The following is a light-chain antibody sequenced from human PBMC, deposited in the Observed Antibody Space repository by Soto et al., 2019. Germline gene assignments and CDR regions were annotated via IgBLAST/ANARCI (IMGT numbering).Light chain of an antibody. CDR1: QSVNNW. V-gene: IGKV1-5*01. Sequence: DIQMTQYPSTLSASVGERGTSSCRASQSVNNWLAWYQRKPGKAPQLLIHDASTLESGIPSRFSGSGSGTEFTLTISSLQPDDFATYYCQQYNSYWTFGQGTKVEIK. CDR2: DAS. CDR3: QQYNSYWT. J-gene: IGKJ1*01.